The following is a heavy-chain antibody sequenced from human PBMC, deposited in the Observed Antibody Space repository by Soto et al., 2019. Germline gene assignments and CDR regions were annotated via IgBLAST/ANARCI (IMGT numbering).Heavy chain of an antibody. CDR1: GYTFTSYA. D-gene: IGHD1-20*01. V-gene: IGHV1-3*01. J-gene: IGHJ6*02. CDR3: ARAGRPSVWYNDRNV. CDR2: INAGNGNT. Sequence: ASVKVSCKASGYTFTSYAMHWVRQAPGQRLEWMGWINAGNGNTKYSQKFQGRVTITRDTSASTAYMELSSLRSEDTAVYYCARAGRPSVWYNDRNVCGQGTTGTASS.